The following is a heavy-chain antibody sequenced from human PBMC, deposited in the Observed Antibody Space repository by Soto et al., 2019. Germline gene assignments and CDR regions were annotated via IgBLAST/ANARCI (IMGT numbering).Heavy chain of an antibody. CDR2: ISVSGTNT. CDR3: AKDLGLGVIAGYPHDC. D-gene: IGHD3-9*01. V-gene: IGHV3-23*01. CDR1: GFTFNNYA. Sequence: DVQLLDSGGGLVQPGGSLRLSCAASGFTFNNYAMSWVRQAPGKGLEWVSTISVSGTNTYYADSVKGRFTISRDDSKTTLYLQMNSLGAEDRAVYYCAKDLGLGVIAGYPHDCWGQGTLVTVSS. J-gene: IGHJ4*02.